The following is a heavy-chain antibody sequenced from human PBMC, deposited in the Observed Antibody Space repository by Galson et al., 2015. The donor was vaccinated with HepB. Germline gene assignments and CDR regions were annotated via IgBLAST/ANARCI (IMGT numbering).Heavy chain of an antibody. CDR2: INPSGGST. V-gene: IGHV1-46*01. D-gene: IGHD3-9*01. CDR1: GGTFSSHT. Sequence: SVKVSCKASGGTFSSHTISWVRQAPGQGLEWMGIINPSGGSTSYAQKFQGRVTMTRDTSTSTVYMELSSLRSEDTAVYYCARHRYDYWGQGTLVTVSS. J-gene: IGHJ4*02. CDR3: ARHRYDY.